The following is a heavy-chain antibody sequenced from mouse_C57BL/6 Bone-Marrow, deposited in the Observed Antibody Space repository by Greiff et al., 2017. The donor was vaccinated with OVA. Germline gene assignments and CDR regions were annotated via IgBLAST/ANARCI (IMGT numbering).Heavy chain of an antibody. CDR1: GYTFTSYW. V-gene: IGHV1-69*01. Sequence: QVQLQQPGAELVMPGASVKLSCKASGYTFTSYWMHWVKQRPGQGLEWIGEIDPSDSYTNYNQKFKGKSTLTVDESSSTAYMQLSSLTSEDSAVYYCASGYYFDYWGQGTTLTVSS. CDR2: IDPSDSYT. CDR3: ASGYYFDY. J-gene: IGHJ2*01.